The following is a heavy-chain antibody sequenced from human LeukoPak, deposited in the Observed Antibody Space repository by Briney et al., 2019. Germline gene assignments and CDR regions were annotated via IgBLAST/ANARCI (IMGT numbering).Heavy chain of an antibody. J-gene: IGHJ4*02. D-gene: IGHD2-2*01. CDR2: INSDGSST. CDR1: GFTFSSYW. V-gene: IGHV3-74*01. CDR3: ARAGRGVAPAARRWVCEY. Sequence: GGSLRLCCAASGFTFSSYWMHWVRQAPGKGLVWVSRINSDGSSTSYADSVKGRFTISRDNAKNTLYLQMNSLRAEDTAVYYCARAGRGVAPAARRWVCEYWGQGTLVTVSS.